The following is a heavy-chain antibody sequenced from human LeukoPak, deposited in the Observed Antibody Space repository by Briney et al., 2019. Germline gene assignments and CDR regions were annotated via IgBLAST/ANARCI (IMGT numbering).Heavy chain of an antibody. D-gene: IGHD2-2*01. CDR2: IKPDGSEK. CDR1: GFTFSSYW. Sequence: GGSLRLSCAASGFTFSSYWMSWVRQAPGKGLEWVANIKPDGSEKYYVDSVKGRFTISRDNAQNSLNLQMNSLRAEDTAVYYCATSSNAPGNHWGQGTLVTVSS. CDR3: ATSSNAPGNH. V-gene: IGHV3-7*01. J-gene: IGHJ5*02.